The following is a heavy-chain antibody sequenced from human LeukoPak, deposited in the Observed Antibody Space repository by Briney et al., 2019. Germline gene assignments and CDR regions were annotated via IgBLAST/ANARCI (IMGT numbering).Heavy chain of an antibody. J-gene: IGHJ4*02. Sequence: GGSLRLSCAASGFTFSSDSMNWVRQAPGKGLEWVSSISSSSSYIYYADSVKGRFTISRDDAKNSLYLQMNSLRAEDTAVYYCARDSVVVPAAIDYWGQGTLVTVSS. CDR1: GFTFSSDS. D-gene: IGHD2-2*01. CDR2: ISSSSSYI. V-gene: IGHV3-21*01. CDR3: ARDSVVVPAAIDY.